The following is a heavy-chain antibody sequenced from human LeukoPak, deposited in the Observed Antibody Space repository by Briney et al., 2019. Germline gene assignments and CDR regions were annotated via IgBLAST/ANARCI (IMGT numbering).Heavy chain of an antibody. CDR2: IIPIFGTA. D-gene: IGHD3-22*01. V-gene: IGHV1-69*06. CDR1: GGTFSSYA. J-gene: IGHJ4*02. CDR3: ARDGTQYYYDSSGYNDY. Sequence: ASVKVSCKASGGTFSSYAISWVRQAPGQGLEWMEGIIPIFGTANYAQKFQGRVTITADKSTSTAYMELSSLRSEDTAVYYCARDGTQYYYDSSGYNDYWGQGTPVTVSS.